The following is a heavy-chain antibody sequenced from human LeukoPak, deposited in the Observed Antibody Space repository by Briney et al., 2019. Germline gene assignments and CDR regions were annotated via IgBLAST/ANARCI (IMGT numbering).Heavy chain of an antibody. CDR2: ISSNGGST. V-gene: IGHV3-64*01. Sequence: GGSLRLSCAASGFTFSSYAMHWVRQAPGKGLEYVSAISSNGGSTYYANSVKGRFTISRDNSKNTLYLQMGSLRAEDMAVYYCALSTITMVRGVIILAPIDYWGQGTLVTVSS. D-gene: IGHD3-10*01. CDR3: ALSTITMVRGVIILAPIDY. CDR1: GFTFSSYA. J-gene: IGHJ4*02.